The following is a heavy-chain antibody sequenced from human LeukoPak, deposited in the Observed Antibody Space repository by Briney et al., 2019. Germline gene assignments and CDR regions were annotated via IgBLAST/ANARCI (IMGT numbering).Heavy chain of an antibody. CDR1: GFTVTRNY. Sequence: GGSLRLSCAASGFTVTRNYMTWVRQAPGKGLEWVSVTYSGGRTYYEDSVKGRFTISRDNSKNTLYLQMNSLRAEDTAVYYCARVYYGSGSLHYYYYYMDVWGKGTTVTVSS. CDR2: TYSGGRT. D-gene: IGHD3-10*01. J-gene: IGHJ6*03. CDR3: ARVYYGSGSLHYYYYYMDV. V-gene: IGHV3-53*01.